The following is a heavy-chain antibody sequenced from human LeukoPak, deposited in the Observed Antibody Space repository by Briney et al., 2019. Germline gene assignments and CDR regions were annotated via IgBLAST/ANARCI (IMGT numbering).Heavy chain of an antibody. Sequence: ASVKVSCKASGYTFTGYYMHWVRQAPGQGREWMGWINPNSGGTNYAQKFQGRVTTTRDTSISTAYMELSRLRSDDTAVYYCARDQVEDYGSGSYVDYWGQGTLVTVSS. D-gene: IGHD3-10*01. V-gene: IGHV1-2*02. CDR3: ARDQVEDYGSGSYVDY. CDR2: INPNSGGT. CDR1: GYTFTGYY. J-gene: IGHJ4*02.